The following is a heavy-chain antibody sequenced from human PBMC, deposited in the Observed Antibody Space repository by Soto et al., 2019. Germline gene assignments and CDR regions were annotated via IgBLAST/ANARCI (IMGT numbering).Heavy chain of an antibody. CDR2: IIPLFGTT. CDR1: EGTFSSHA. CDR3: AGGYMVRGGDAWFDT. V-gene: IGHV1-69*06. D-gene: IGHD3-10*01. J-gene: IGHJ5*02. Sequence: QVQLEQSGAEVKKPGSSVKVSCKASEGTFSSHAISWVRQAPEEGLEWMGGIIPLFGTTNYAQKFQGRVTITADKCTSTVFMELISLTSEATAIYYCAGGYMVRGGDAWFDTWGQGTLVAVSS.